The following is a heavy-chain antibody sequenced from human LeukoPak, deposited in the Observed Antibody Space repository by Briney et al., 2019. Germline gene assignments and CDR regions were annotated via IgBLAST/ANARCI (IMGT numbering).Heavy chain of an antibody. CDR1: GFTSSNYW. V-gene: IGHV3-7*01. CDR3: ATYSSLNAREFQY. J-gene: IGHJ1*01. CDR2: IKTDGSEK. Sequence: PGGSLRLSCEGSGFTSSNYWMSWVRQAPGKGLEWVANIKTDGSEKYYVDSVKGRFTISRDNAKNSLYLQMNSLRAEDTAVYYCATYSSLNAREFQYWGQGTLVTVSS. D-gene: IGHD3-22*01.